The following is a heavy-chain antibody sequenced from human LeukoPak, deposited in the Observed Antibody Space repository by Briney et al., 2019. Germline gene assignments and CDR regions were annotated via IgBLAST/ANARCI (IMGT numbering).Heavy chain of an antibody. V-gene: IGHV3-30*18. Sequence: GGSLRLSCAASGFTFSSYGMHWVRQAPGKGLEGVAVISYDGSNKYYADSVKGRFTISRDNSKNTLYLQMNSLRAEDTAVYYCAKDTYFYGGNSDYWGQGTLVTVSS. J-gene: IGHJ4*02. CDR3: AKDTYFYGGNSDY. CDR2: ISYDGSNK. CDR1: GFTFSSYG. D-gene: IGHD4-23*01.